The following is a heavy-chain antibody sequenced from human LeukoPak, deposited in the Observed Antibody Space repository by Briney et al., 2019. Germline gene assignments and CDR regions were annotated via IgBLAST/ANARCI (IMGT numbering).Heavy chain of an antibody. CDR1: GGSISSSSYY. J-gene: IGHJ4*02. CDR3: ARHGGEWELPSNFDY. CDR2: IYYSGST. D-gene: IGHD1-26*01. Sequence: SETLSLTCTVSGGSISSSSYYWGWIRQPPGKGLEWIGSIYYSGSTYYNPSLKSRVTISVDTSKNQFSLKLSSVTAADTAVYYCARHGGEWELPSNFDYWGQGTLVTVSS. V-gene: IGHV4-39*01.